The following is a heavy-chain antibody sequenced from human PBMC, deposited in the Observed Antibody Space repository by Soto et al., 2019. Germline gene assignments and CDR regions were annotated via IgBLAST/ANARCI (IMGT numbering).Heavy chain of an antibody. J-gene: IGHJ1*01. CDR3: ASGPYESFQN. V-gene: IGHV4-34*01. Sequence: PSETLSLTCAVYGGSFSGYYWSWIRQPPGKGLEWIGEINHSGSTNYNPSLKSRVTISVDTSKNQFSLRLTSVIAADTAVYYCASGPYESFQNWAHGTLVTV. CDR1: GGSFSGYY. CDR2: INHSGST.